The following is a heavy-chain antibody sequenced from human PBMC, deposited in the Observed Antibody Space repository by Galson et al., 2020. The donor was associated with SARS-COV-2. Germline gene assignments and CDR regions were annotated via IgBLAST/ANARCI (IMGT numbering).Heavy chain of an antibody. V-gene: IGHV3-7*01. CDR2: IKQDGSEK. CDR3: ARDGADSYGAYYYYGMDV. CDR1: GFTFSSYW. J-gene: IGHJ6*02. Sequence: TGGSLRLSCAASGFTFSSYWMSWVRQAPGKGLEWVANIKQDGSEKYYVDSVKGRFTISRDNAKNSLYLQMNSLRAEDTAVYYCARDGADSYGAYYYYGMDVWGQGTTVTVSS. D-gene: IGHD5-18*01.